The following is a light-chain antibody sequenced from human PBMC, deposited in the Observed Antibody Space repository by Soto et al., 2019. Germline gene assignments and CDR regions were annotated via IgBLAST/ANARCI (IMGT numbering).Light chain of an antibody. V-gene: IGKV1-8*01. J-gene: IGKJ1*01. CDR2: AAY. CDR1: QGISSY. CDR3: IQHNSYPVT. Sequence: AIRMTQSPSSLSASTGDRVTITCRASQGISSYLAWYQQKPGKAPKLLIYAAYTLQSGVQSRFSGSGSGTEFTLTIRSLQPEDFATYYCIQHNSYPVTFGQGTKVDIK.